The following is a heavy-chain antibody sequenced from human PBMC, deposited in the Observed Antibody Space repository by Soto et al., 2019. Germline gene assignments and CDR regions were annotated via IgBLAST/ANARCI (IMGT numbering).Heavy chain of an antibody. CDR2: ISGSGGST. CDR1: GFTFSSYA. V-gene: IGHV3-23*01. J-gene: IGHJ4*02. CDR3: AKAIRKYYDSSAD. D-gene: IGHD3-22*01. Sequence: PGGSLRLSCAASGFTFSSYAMSWVRQAPGKGLEWVSAISGSGGSTYYADSVKGRFTISRDNSKNTLNLQMNSLRAEDTAVYYCAKAIRKYYDSSADWGQGTLVTVSS.